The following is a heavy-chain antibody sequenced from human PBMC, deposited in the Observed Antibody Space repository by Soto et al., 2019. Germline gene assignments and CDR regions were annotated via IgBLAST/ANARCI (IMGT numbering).Heavy chain of an antibody. CDR2: IYSGGST. CDR1: GFTVSRNY. Sequence: EVPLVESGGGLIPPGVSLRLSCAASGFTVSRNYMSCVRQAPGKGLEWGSVIYSGGSTYYADSVKGRFTISRDNSKNTLYLQMNILRAEDTAVYYCARGAEAGDYFDYRVQGTLVTVS. CDR3: ARGAEAGDYFDY. D-gene: IGHD6-19*01. J-gene: IGHJ4*02. V-gene: IGHV3-53*01.